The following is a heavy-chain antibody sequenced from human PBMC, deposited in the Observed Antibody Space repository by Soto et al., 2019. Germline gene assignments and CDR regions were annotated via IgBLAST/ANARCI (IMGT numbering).Heavy chain of an antibody. Sequence: GGSLRLSCAASGFPFSSYGMHWVRQAPGKGLEWVAVIWYDGSNKYYADSVKGRFTISRDNSKNTLYLQMNSLRAEGTAVYYCAGETQYDEDDYWGQGTLVTVSS. V-gene: IGHV3-33*01. D-gene: IGHD1-1*01. CDR3: AGETQYDEDDY. CDR2: IWYDGSNK. CDR1: GFPFSSYG. J-gene: IGHJ4*02.